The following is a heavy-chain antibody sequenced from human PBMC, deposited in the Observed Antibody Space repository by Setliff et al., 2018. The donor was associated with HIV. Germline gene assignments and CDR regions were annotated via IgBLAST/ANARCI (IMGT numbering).Heavy chain of an antibody. Sequence: SETLSLTCTVSGGSISSGSYYWSWIRQSAGKGLEWIGRIYTSGSTNDNPSLKSRVTISADTPKNQFSLKLSSVTAADTALYYCARQVYHDSGYYLDHWGQGTLVTVSS. CDR2: IYTSGST. V-gene: IGHV4-61*02. CDR1: GGSISSGSYY. J-gene: IGHJ4*02. D-gene: IGHD3-22*01. CDR3: ARQVYHDSGYYLDH.